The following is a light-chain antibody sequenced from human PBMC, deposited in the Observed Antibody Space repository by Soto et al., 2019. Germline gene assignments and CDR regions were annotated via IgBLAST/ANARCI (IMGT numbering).Light chain of an antibody. CDR3: QQYGTTRIT. CDR1: QSISDT. CDR2: GAS. V-gene: IGKV3-15*01. Sequence: EIVLTQSPGTLSLSPGERATLSCRASQSISDTLAWYQQKPGQAPRLLIYGASTRATGIPARFSGSGSGTEFTLTISSLQSEDFAVYYCQQYGTTRITFGQGTRLEIK. J-gene: IGKJ5*01.